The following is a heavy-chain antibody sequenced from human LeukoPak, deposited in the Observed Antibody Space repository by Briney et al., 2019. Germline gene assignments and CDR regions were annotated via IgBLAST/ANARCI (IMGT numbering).Heavy chain of an antibody. V-gene: IGHV3-48*04. Sequence: PGGSLRLSCDASGFTFRNYGMHWVRQAPGKGLEWISFITSSGDSIYYADSVKGRFTVFRDNAKNSLYLEMKSLRAEDTAVYFCARDPEYSDRWGQGTLVTVSS. CDR3: ARDPEYSDR. CDR2: ITSSGDSI. J-gene: IGHJ4*02. D-gene: IGHD4-17*01. CDR1: GFTFRNYG.